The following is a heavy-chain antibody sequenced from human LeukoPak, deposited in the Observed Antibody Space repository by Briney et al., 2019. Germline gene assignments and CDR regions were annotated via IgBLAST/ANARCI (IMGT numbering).Heavy chain of an antibody. D-gene: IGHD6-19*01. V-gene: IGHV1-69*06. Sequence: ASVKVSCKASGGTFSSYAISWVRQAPGQGLEWMGGIIPTFGTANYAQKFQGRVTITADKSTSTAYMELSSLRSEDTAVYYCARVTGYSSGQNLDYWGQGTLVTVSS. CDR3: ARVTGYSSGQNLDY. CDR2: IIPTFGTA. J-gene: IGHJ4*02. CDR1: GGTFSSYA.